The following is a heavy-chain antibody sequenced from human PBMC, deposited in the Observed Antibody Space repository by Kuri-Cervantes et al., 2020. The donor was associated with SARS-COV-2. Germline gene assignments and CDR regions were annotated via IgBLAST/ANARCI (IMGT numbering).Heavy chain of an antibody. D-gene: IGHD6-13*01. CDR1: GGSISSSSYY. Sequence: SETLSLTCTVSGGSISSSSYYWGWIRQPPGKGLEWIGSIYYSGSTYYNPSLKSRVTISVDTSKNQFSLKLSSVTAADTAVYYCARAKGIAAAGMHYFDYWGQGTLVTVSS. CDR3: ARAKGIAAAGMHYFDY. J-gene: IGHJ4*02. V-gene: IGHV4-39*07. CDR2: IYYSGST.